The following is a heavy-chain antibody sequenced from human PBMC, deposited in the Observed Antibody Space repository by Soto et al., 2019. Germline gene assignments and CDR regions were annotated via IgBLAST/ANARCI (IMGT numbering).Heavy chain of an antibody. CDR3: SRIAVSGPITGFDY. J-gene: IGHJ4*02. Sequence: QLQLQESGPRLVKPSETLSLTCTVSGGSISNSSYLWGWIRQPPGKVLQWIGSVSYSGSTYYNPSLKSPVTISVDTSKTQSSLRLRSVTAADTAVYHCSRIAVSGPITGFDYWGQGDLVTVSS. V-gene: IGHV4-39*01. CDR1: GGSISNSSYL. D-gene: IGHD6-19*01. CDR2: VSYSGST.